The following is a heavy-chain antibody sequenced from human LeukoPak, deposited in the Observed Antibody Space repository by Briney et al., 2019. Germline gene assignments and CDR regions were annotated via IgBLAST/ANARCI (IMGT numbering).Heavy chain of an antibody. J-gene: IGHJ3*02. D-gene: IGHD2-2*01. V-gene: IGHV3-30*01. Sequence: GGSLRLSCAASGFTFSSYAMHWVRQAPGKGLEWVAVISYDGSNKYYADSVKGRFTISRDNSKNTLYLQMNSLRAEDTAVYYCARALQYCSSTSCYSTAFDIRGQGTMVTVSS. CDR3: ARALQYCSSTSCYSTAFDI. CDR1: GFTFSSYA. CDR2: ISYDGSNK.